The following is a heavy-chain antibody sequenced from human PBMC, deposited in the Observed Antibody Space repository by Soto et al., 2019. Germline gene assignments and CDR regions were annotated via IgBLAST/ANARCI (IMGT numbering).Heavy chain of an antibody. CDR2: MSYSRST. CDR3: ASLLLPTNWGAGYFDY. CDR1: GGSISSNNYY. Sequence: PSETLSLTCFVSGGSISSNNYYWGWIRQPPGKGLEWIGSMSYSRSTYYNPSLKSRVTISVDTSKNQFSLKLTSVTAADTAVYYCASLLLPTNWGAGYFDYWGPGPLVTLFS. V-gene: IGHV4-39*01. J-gene: IGHJ4*02. D-gene: IGHD7-27*01.